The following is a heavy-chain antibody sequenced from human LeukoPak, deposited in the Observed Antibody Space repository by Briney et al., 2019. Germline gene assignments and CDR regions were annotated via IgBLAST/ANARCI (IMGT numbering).Heavy chain of an antibody. Sequence: SETLSLTCAVYGGSFSGYYWSWIRQPPGKGLEWIGEINHSGSTNYNPSLTSRVTISVDTSKNQFSLKLSSVTAADTAVYYCARVKRGYSYGFHPGWFVPWGQGTLVTVSS. V-gene: IGHV4-34*01. CDR2: INHSGST. J-gene: IGHJ5*02. CDR1: GGSFSGYY. D-gene: IGHD5-18*01. CDR3: ARVKRGYSYGFHPGWFVP.